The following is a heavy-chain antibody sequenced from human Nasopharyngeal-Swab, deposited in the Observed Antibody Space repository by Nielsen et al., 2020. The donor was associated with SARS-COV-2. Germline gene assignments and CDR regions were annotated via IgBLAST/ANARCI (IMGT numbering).Heavy chain of an antibody. V-gene: IGHV1-24*01. CDR2: FDPEDGET. CDR3: ATLAYDFWSGQTLLRGWFDP. CDR1: GYTLTELS. D-gene: IGHD3-3*01. Sequence: ASVKVSCKVSGYTLTELSMHWVRQAPGKGLEWMGGFDPEDGETIYAQKFRGRVTMTEDTSTDTAYMELSSLRSEDTAVYYCATLAYDFWSGQTLLRGWFDPWGQGTLVTVSS. J-gene: IGHJ5*02.